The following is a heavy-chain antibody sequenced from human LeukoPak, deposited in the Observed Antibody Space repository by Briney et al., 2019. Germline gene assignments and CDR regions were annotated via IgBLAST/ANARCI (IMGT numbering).Heavy chain of an antibody. Sequence: GGSLRLSCAASGFTFSSYSMNWVRQAPGKWLEWVSSTSSSSSYIYYADSVKGRFTISRDNAKNSLYLQMNSLRAEDTAVYYCAREDGGYYFDYWGQGTLVTVSS. J-gene: IGHJ4*02. CDR3: AREDGGYYFDY. CDR2: TSSSSSYI. V-gene: IGHV3-21*01. CDR1: GFTFSSYS. D-gene: IGHD3-16*01.